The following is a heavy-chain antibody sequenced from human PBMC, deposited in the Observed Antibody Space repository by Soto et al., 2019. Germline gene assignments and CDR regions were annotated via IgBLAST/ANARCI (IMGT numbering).Heavy chain of an antibody. CDR1: GFSLTTSRMC. Sequence: GSGPTLVKPTQTLTLTCTFSGFSLTTSRMCVSWIRQPPGKALEWLARIDWDDRKYYTTSLKTRLTISKDTSKNQVVLTMTNMDPVDTATYYCAHSVVAGLGYYFDYWGQGTLVTVS. D-gene: IGHD6-19*01. J-gene: IGHJ4*02. CDR2: IDWDDRK. V-gene: IGHV2-70*12. CDR3: AHSVVAGLGYYFDY.